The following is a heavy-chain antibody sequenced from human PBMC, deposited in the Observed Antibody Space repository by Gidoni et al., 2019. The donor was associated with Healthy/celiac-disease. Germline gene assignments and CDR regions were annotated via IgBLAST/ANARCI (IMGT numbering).Heavy chain of an antibody. CDR2: ISGSGGST. J-gene: IGHJ4*02. D-gene: IGHD1-26*01. CDR1: GFTFSSYA. Sequence: EVQVLESGGGLVQPGGSLRRSCAAYGFTFSSYAMSWVRQAPGKGLEWVSGISGSGGSTYYADSVKGRFTISRDNSKNTLYLQMNSLRVEDTAVYYCAKSRWVGAITAFDYWGQGTLVTVSS. CDR3: AKSRWVGAITAFDY. V-gene: IGHV3-23*01.